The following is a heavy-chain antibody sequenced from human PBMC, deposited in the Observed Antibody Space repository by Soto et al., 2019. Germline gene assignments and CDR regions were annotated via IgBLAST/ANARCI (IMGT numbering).Heavy chain of an antibody. Sequence: EVQLVESGGGLVQPGGSLRLSCAASGFTFSSYWMHWVRQAPGKGLVWVSRINSDGSSTTYADSVKGRFTISRDNAKNTLYRQMNSRRVEDTAVYYCARDWTTAGPSSVDYWGQGTVVTVSS. CDR3: ARDWTTAGPSSVDY. D-gene: IGHD6-13*01. CDR1: GFTFSSYW. V-gene: IGHV3-74*03. J-gene: IGHJ4*02. CDR2: INSDGSST.